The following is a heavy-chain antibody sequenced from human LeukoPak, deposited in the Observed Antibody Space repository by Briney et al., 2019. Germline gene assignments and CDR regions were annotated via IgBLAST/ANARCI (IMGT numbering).Heavy chain of an antibody. Sequence: SETLSLTCTVSGGSISSSSYYWGWIRQPPGKGLEWIGSIYYSGSTYYNPSLKSRVTISVDTSKNQFSLKLSSVTAADTAVYYCARYVRGPATITFFDYWGQGTLVTVSS. CDR3: ARYVRGPATITFFDY. CDR2: IYYSGST. D-gene: IGHD5-24*01. J-gene: IGHJ4*02. V-gene: IGHV4-39*01. CDR1: GGSISSSSYY.